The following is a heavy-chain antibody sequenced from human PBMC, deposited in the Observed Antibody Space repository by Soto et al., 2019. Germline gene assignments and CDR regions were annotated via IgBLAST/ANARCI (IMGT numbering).Heavy chain of an antibody. CDR1: GGSISSYY. D-gene: IGHD3-22*01. Sequence: SSETLSLTCTVSGGSISSYYWSWIRQPPGKGLEWIGYIYYSVTTNYNPSLKSRVTISVDTSKNQFSLKLSSVTAADTAVYYCARGLTYYYDSSGYYLFDYWGQGTLVTVPQ. CDR2: IYYSVTT. J-gene: IGHJ4*02. V-gene: IGHV4-59*01. CDR3: ARGLTYYYDSSGYYLFDY.